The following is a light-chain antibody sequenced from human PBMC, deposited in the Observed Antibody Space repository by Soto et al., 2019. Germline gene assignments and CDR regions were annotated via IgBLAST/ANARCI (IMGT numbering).Light chain of an antibody. J-gene: IGLJ1*01. CDR2: EDT. V-gene: IGLV2-23*01. CDR1: TSFVGIYNF. Sequence: QSALTQPASVSVSPGQSIAISCTGPTSFVGIYNFVSWYQQLPVKAPQVLIYEDTNRPSGVSNRFSGSISGSTASLTISGLQAEDEADYHCCSYVGASTYVFGTGTKRTVL. CDR3: CSYVGASTYV.